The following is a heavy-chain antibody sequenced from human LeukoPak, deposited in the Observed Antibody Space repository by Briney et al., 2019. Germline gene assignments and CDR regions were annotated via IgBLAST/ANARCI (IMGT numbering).Heavy chain of an antibody. V-gene: IGHV1-18*04. CDR3: ARAGSSGPWLFDY. CDR2: ISAYNGNT. J-gene: IGHJ4*02. CDR1: GYTFTGYY. D-gene: IGHD6-19*01. Sequence: ASVKVPCKASGYTFTGYYMHWVRQAPGQGLEWMGWISAYNGNTNYAQKLQGRVTMTTDTSTSTAYMELRSLRSDDTAVYYCARAGSSGPWLFDYWGQGTLVTVSS.